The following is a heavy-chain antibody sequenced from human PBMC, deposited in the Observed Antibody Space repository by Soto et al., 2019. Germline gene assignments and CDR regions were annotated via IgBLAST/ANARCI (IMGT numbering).Heavy chain of an antibody. CDR2: MNPNSGNT. CDR1: GYTFTSYD. V-gene: IGHV1-8*01. CDR3: ARGDRIVVVPATQSLDY. D-gene: IGHD2-2*01. Sequence: ASVKVSCKASGYTFTSYDINWVRQATGQGLEWMGWMNPNSGNTGYAQKFQGRVTMTRNTSISTAYMELSSPRSEDTAVYYCARGDRIVVVPATQSLDYWGQGTLVTVSS. J-gene: IGHJ4*02.